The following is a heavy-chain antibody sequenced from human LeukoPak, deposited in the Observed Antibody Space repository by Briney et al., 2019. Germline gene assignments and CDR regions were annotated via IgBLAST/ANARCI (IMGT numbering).Heavy chain of an antibody. J-gene: IGHJ5*02. CDR3: AEEDCSSTSCQVRWFDP. Sequence: GASVKVSCKASGGTFSSYAISWVRQAPGQGLEWMGGIIPIFGTANYAQKFQGRVTITTDESTSTAYMELSSLRSEDTAVYYCAEEDCSSTSCQVRWFDPWGQGTLVTVSS. CDR1: GGTFSSYA. V-gene: IGHV1-69*05. CDR2: IIPIFGTA. D-gene: IGHD2-2*01.